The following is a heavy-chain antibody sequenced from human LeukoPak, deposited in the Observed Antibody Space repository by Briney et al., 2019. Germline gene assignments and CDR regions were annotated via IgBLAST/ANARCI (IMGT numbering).Heavy chain of an antibody. Sequence: SETLSLTCTVSGGSISSGDYYWSWIRQPPGKGLEWIGYIYYSGSTYYNPSLKSRVTISVDTSKNQFSLKLSSVTAADTAVYYCARGVVVPAAPRSSYFDYWGQGTLVTVSS. CDR3: ARGVVVPAAPRSSYFDY. J-gene: IGHJ4*02. D-gene: IGHD2-2*01. CDR1: GGSISSGDYY. CDR2: IYYSGST. V-gene: IGHV4-30-4*08.